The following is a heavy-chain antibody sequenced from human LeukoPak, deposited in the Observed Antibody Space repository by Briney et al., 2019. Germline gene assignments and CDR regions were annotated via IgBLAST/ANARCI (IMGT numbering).Heavy chain of an antibody. Sequence: SETLSLTCTVSGGSISSYYWSWIRQPAGKGLEWIGRIYTSGSTNYNPSLKSRVTMSVDTSKNQFSLKLSSVTAADTAVYYCARDYSSGWYGRVDPWGQGTLVTVSS. D-gene: IGHD6-19*01. CDR3: ARDYSSGWYGRVDP. CDR2: IYTSGST. V-gene: IGHV4-4*07. CDR1: GGSISSYY. J-gene: IGHJ5*02.